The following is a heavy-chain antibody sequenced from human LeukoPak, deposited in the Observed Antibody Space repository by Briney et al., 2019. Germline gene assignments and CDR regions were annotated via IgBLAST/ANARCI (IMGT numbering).Heavy chain of an antibody. CDR2: ISSSSSYI. V-gene: IGHV3-21*01. J-gene: IGHJ4*02. CDR1: GFTFSSYS. D-gene: IGHD3-22*01. Sequence: PGGSLRLSCAASGFTFSSYSMNWVRQAPGKGLEWVSSISSSSSYIYYADSVKGRFTISRDNAKNSLYLQMNSLRAEDTAVYYCARLGTLARPDITMIVDAIDYWGQGTLVTVSS. CDR3: ARLGTLARPDITMIVDAIDY.